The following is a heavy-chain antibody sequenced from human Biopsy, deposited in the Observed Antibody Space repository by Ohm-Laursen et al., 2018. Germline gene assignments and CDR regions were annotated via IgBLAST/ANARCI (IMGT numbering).Heavy chain of an antibody. CDR3: VRGWGGYNFDS. J-gene: IGHJ4*01. CDR2: IDVLDYNT. V-gene: IGHV3-23*01. Sequence: SLRLSCAASGFTFTTYGMHWVRRAPGKGLEWVSHIDVLDYNTYYVDPVRGRFTISRDNSKEMVYLQINSLRADDTAVYYCVRGWGGYNFDSWGPGTLVTVSS. CDR1: GFTFTTYG. D-gene: IGHD2-2*02.